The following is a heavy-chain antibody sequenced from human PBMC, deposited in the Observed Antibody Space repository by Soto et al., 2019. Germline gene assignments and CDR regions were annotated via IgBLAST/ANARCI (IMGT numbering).Heavy chain of an antibody. CDR1: GFTFSNYA. CDR2: ISRSSHST. V-gene: IGHV3-23*01. J-gene: IGHJ6*02. D-gene: IGHD3-10*01. CDR3: AKGHHFDSGSFYNDYYTMDV. Sequence: PGGSLRLSCAASGFTFSNYAMNWARQAPGKGLEWVSSISRSSHSTYYADSVKGRFTISRDNSKKTLFLQVNSLRAEDTAVYYCAKGHHFDSGSFYNDYYTMDVWGQGTTVTVSS.